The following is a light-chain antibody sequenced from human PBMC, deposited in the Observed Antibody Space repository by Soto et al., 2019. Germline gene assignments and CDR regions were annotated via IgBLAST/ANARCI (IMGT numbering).Light chain of an antibody. CDR2: GAS. J-gene: IGKJ5*01. CDR3: QQYGGSPIT. Sequence: EIVLTQSPATLSVSPVERVTLSCRASQSVDINLAWYQQKPGQAPRVLIYGASTRATGIPARFSGSGSGTDFTLTISRLEPEDFAVYYCQQYGGSPITFGLGTRLEIK. V-gene: IGKV3-15*01. CDR1: QSVDIN.